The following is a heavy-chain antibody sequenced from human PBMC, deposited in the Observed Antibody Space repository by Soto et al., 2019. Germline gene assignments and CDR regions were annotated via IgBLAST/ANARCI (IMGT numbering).Heavy chain of an antibody. Sequence: EVQLLESGGGLVQPGGSLRLSCAASGFTFSSYAMSWVRQAPGKGLEWVSAISGSGGSTYYADSVKGRFTISRDNSKNTLYLQMNSLRAEDTAVYYCAKEVWAAQLLSGAFDIWGQGTMVTVSS. D-gene: IGHD6-6*01. V-gene: IGHV3-23*01. CDR1: GFTFSSYA. CDR2: ISGSGGST. CDR3: AKEVWAAQLLSGAFDI. J-gene: IGHJ3*02.